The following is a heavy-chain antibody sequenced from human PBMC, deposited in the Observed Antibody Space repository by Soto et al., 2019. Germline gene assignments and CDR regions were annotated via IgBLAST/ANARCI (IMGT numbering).Heavy chain of an antibody. CDR3: TRANWYSEY. CDR1: GGSISNHY. V-gene: IGHV4-59*11. CDR2: IYYNGNT. D-gene: IGHD7-27*01. Sequence: QVQLQESGPGLVKPSETLSLTCSVSGGSISNHYWSWIRQPPGKGLEWIGYIYYNGNTNYNPPVKRRVTMSVGTSRNQISLKLTTVTAADTAVYYCTRANWYSEYWGQGTLVTVSS. J-gene: IGHJ4*02.